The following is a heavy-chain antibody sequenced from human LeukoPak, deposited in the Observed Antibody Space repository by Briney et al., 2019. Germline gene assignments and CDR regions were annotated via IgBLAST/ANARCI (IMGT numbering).Heavy chain of an antibody. CDR2: IYYSGST. V-gene: IGHV4-59*01. CDR1: GGSISSYY. J-gene: IGHJ6*03. Sequence: PSETLSLTCTVSGGSISSYYWSWIRQPPGKGLEWIGYIYYSGSTNYNPSLKSRVTISVDTSKNQFSLKLSSVTAADTAVYYCARAGGVITFGGVIQPYYYYMDVWGKGTTVTVSS. CDR3: ARAGGVITFGGVIQPYYYYMDV. D-gene: IGHD3-16*02.